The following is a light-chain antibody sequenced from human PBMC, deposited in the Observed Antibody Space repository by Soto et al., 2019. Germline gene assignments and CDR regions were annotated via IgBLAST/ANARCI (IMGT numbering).Light chain of an antibody. CDR1: PGISSW. CDR2: AAP. V-gene: IGKV1-12*01. Sequence: DIQMTQSPSSVSASVGDRVTITCRANPGISSWLAWYQQKPGKAPKLLIYAAPSLQSEVPSRFSGRGSGTDFTLTINNLQPEDFATYYCQQANSFPRTFGPGTKVDIK. J-gene: IGKJ3*01. CDR3: QQANSFPRT.